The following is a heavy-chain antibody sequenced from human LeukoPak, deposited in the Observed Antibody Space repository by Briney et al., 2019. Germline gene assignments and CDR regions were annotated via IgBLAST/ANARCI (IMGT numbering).Heavy chain of an antibody. Sequence: GTLSLTCTVSGDSINSLDLWSWVRQAPGKGLEWVSAISGSGGSTYYADSVKGRFTISRDNSKNTLYLQMNSLRAEDTAVYYCANGGLDYWGQGTLVTVSS. V-gene: IGHV3-23*01. D-gene: IGHD4-23*01. CDR1: GDSINSLD. J-gene: IGHJ4*02. CDR3: ANGGLDY. CDR2: ISGSGGST.